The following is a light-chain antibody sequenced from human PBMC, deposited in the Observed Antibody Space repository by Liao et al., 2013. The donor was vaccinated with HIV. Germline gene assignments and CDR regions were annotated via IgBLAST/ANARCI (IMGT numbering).Light chain of an antibody. V-gene: IGLV3-1*01. CDR3: QVWDSSSDHRGV. CDR2: DDS. J-gene: IGLJ1*01. CDR1: KLGDKY. Sequence: SYELTQPPSVSVSPGQTASITCSGDKLGDKYACWYQQKPGQAPVLVIYDDSDRPAGIPERFSGSNSGNTATLTISRVEAGDEADYYCQVWDSSSDHRGVFGTGTKVTVL.